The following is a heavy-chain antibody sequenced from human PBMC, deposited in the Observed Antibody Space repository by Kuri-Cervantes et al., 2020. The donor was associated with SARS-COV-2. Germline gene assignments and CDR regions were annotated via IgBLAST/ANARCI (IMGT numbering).Heavy chain of an antibody. Sequence: ASVKVSCKASGYSFSSNGISWVRQAPGQGLEWMAWISPYNGNRSYAQKVQGRVTMTTDTSTSTAYMELRSLQSDDTAVYYCARDRGSSGWSWVYYYYYGMDVWGQGTTVTVSS. D-gene: IGHD6-19*01. CDR3: ARDRGSSGWSWVYYYYYGMDV. CDR1: GYSFSSNG. V-gene: IGHV1-18*04. J-gene: IGHJ6*02. CDR2: ISPYNGNR.